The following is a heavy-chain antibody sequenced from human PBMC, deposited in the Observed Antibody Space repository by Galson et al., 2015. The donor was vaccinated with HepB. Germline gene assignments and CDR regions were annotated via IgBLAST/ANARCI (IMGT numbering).Heavy chain of an antibody. D-gene: IGHD2-15*01. CDR2: IKSDGSVK. Sequence: SLRLSCAAFGFSLSRDWMTWVRQPPGKGLQWVANIKSDGSVKKYVESVRGRFIISRDNAKNSLYLQMNGLRDDDTAVYYCARYCSGGSCYANWGQGTLVAVSS. J-gene: IGHJ4*02. CDR1: GFSLSRDW. V-gene: IGHV3-7*03. CDR3: ARYCSGGSCYAN.